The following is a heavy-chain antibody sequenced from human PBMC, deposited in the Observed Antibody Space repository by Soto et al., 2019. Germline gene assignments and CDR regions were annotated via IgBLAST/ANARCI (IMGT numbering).Heavy chain of an antibody. CDR2: ISGSGGST. J-gene: IGHJ4*01. Sequence: EVQLLESGGGLVQPGGSLRLSCAASGFTFSSYAMSWVRQAPGKGLEWVSAISGSGGSTYYADSVKGRFTISRDNSKNTLYLKINSVRAEDTAVYYCANHKPRRPVEYWGQGTLVTVSS. D-gene: IGHD6-6*01. CDR3: ANHKPRRPVEY. CDR1: GFTFSSYA. V-gene: IGHV3-23*01.